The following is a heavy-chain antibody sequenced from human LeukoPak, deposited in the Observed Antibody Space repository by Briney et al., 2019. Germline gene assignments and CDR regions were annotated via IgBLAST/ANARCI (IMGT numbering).Heavy chain of an antibody. J-gene: IGHJ4*02. Sequence: GGSLRLSCVVSGFRFSSIWMSWVRQAPGKGLEWVANIDQDGSERNYVDFVKGRFTISRDNAKNSLYLQMNTLRAEDTAVYYCVSGPRREYVFDYWGQGTLVTVSS. CDR3: VSGPRREYVFDY. CDR1: GFRFSSIW. V-gene: IGHV3-7*01. CDR2: IDQDGSER. D-gene: IGHD3-10*01.